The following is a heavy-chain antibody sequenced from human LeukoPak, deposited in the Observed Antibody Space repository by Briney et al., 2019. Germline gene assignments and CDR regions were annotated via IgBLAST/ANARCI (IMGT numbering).Heavy chain of an antibody. CDR1: GGSISSYY. CDR3: ARYWGVQLWPHWYFDL. Sequence: PSETLSLTCTVSGGSISSYYWSWFRQTPGKGPEWIGYIYYSWSTKYNPSPKSRVTISVDRSKNQFSLKLNSVTAADTAVYYCARYWGVQLWPHWYFDLWGRGSLVTVSS. V-gene: IGHV4-59*01. J-gene: IGHJ2*01. CDR2: IYYSWST. D-gene: IGHD5-18*01.